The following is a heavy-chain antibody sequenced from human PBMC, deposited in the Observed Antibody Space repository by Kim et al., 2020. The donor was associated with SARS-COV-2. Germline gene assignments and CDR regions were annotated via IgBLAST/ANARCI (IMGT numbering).Heavy chain of an antibody. J-gene: IGHJ4*02. D-gene: IGHD6-19*01. CDR3: ARGAYSTGWYWGY. V-gene: IGHV3-11*06. Sequence: YADSVKGRFTISRNDAKNSLYLQMSSLRADDTAVYYCARGAYSTGWYWGYWGQGTLVTVSS.